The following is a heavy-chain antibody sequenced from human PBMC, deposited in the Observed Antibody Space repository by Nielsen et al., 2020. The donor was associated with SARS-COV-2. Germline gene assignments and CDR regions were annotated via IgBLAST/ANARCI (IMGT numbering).Heavy chain of an antibody. Sequence: SCAASGFTFSSYGMHWVRQAPGKGLEWVAVIWYDGSNKYYADSVKGRFTISRDNSKNTLYLQMNSLRAEDTAVYYCARDDEEGGSLDYWGQGTLVTVSS. J-gene: IGHJ4*02. CDR3: ARDDEEGGSLDY. CDR2: IWYDGSNK. V-gene: IGHV3-33*01. CDR1: GFTFSSYG. D-gene: IGHD3-16*01.